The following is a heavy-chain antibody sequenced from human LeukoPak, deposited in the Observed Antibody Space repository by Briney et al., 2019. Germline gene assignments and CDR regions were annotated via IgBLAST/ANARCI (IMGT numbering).Heavy chain of an antibody. CDR3: ARPAQFCSGGSCGDS. CDR1: GDSISSYY. CDR2: IYYSGNT. J-gene: IGHJ4*02. V-gene: IGHV4-59*01. Sequence: SETLSLTCTVSGDSISSYYWSWIRQPPGKGLEWIGNIYYSGNTNYNPSLKSRVTISVDTSKNQFSLKLTSVTAADTAIYYCARPAQFCSGGSCGDSWGKGPLVTVSS. D-gene: IGHD2-15*01.